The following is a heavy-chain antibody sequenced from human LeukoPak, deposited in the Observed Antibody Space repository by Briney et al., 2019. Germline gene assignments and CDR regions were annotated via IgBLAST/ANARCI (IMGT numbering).Heavy chain of an antibody. V-gene: IGHV4-31*03. CDR3: ASLYKFWAFDI. D-gene: IGHD3/OR15-3a*01. J-gene: IGHJ3*02. CDR2: INYSGST. Sequence: SETLSLTCTVSGGSISSGGYYWSWIRQHPGKGLEWIGYINYSGSTDYNPSLKSRVIIFVDTSQNQFSLKLGSVTAADTAVYYCASLYKFWAFDIWGQGTMVTVSS. CDR1: GGSISSGGYY.